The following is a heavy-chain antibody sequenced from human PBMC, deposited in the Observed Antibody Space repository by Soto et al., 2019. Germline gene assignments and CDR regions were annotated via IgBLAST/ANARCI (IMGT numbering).Heavy chain of an antibody. V-gene: IGHV3-23*01. J-gene: IGHJ6*03. CDR1: GFTFSSYA. D-gene: IGHD3-3*01. Sequence: GGSLRLSCAASGFTFSSYAMSWVRQAPGKGLEWVSAISGSGGSTYYADSVKGRFTISRDNSKNTLYLQMNSLRAEDTAVYYCAKMAKYYDFWSGYYSDYYYYYMDVWGKGTTVTVSS. CDR2: ISGSGGST. CDR3: AKMAKYYDFWSGYYSDYYYYYMDV.